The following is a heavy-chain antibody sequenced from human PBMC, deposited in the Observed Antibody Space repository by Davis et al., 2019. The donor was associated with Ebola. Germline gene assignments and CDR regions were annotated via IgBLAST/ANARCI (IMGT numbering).Heavy chain of an antibody. CDR3: ARGIAVATNDAFDI. CDR2: IYSGGST. D-gene: IGHD6-19*01. V-gene: IGHV3-53*01. J-gene: IGHJ3*02. Sequence: GESLKISCAASGFIVSSNYMSWVRRAPGKGLEWVSVIYSGGSTYYADSVKGRFTISRDNSKNTLYLQMNSLRAEDTAVYYCARGIAVATNDAFDIWGQGTMVTVSS. CDR1: GFIVSSNY.